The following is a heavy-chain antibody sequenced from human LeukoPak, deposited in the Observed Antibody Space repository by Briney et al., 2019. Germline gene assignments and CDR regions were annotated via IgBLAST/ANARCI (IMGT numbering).Heavy chain of an antibody. CDR1: GFTFSSYA. CDR2: IRCDGNNK. D-gene: IGHD7-27*01. J-gene: IGHJ4*02. Sequence: GGSLRLSCAASGFTFSSYAMHWVRQAPGKGLEWVAFIRCDGNNKYYADSVKGRFTISRDNSNNTLYLQMNSLRAEDTAVYYCAKDRQGSQSSGEDYWGQGTLVTVSS. CDR3: AKDRQGSQSSGEDY. V-gene: IGHV3-30*02.